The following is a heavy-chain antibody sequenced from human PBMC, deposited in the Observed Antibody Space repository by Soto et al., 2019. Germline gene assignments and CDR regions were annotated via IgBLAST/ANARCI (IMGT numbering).Heavy chain of an antibody. J-gene: IGHJ6*02. V-gene: IGHV3-53*01. D-gene: IGHD1-1*01. Sequence: HPGGSLRLSCAASGFTFSNYGMHWVRQAPGKGLEWVSVIYSGGSTYYADSVKGRFTISRDNSKNTLYLQMNSLRAEDTAVYYCARDSVGTTGTTDYYYYYGMDVWGQGTTVTVSS. CDR3: ARDSVGTTGTTDYYYYYGMDV. CDR2: IYSGGST. CDR1: GFTFSNYG.